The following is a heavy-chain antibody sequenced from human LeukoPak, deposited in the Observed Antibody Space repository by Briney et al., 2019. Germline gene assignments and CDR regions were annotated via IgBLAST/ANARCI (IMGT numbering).Heavy chain of an antibody. D-gene: IGHD3-10*01. CDR1: GGSISSSSYY. CDR2: IYYSGST. J-gene: IGHJ5*02. CDR3: ARPYTLTGSDWFDP. Sequence: SETLSLTCTVSGGSISSSSYYWGWIRQPPGQGLEWIGSIYYSGSTYYNPSLKSRVTISVDTSKNQFSLKLSSVTAADTAVYYCARPYTLTGSDWFDPWGQGTLVTVSS. V-gene: IGHV4-39*01.